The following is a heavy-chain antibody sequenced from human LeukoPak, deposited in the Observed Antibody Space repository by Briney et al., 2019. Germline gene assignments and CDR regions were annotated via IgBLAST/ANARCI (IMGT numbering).Heavy chain of an antibody. Sequence: SETLSLTCTVSGGSISSYDWSWIRQPPGKGLEWFGYIYYSGSTNSNPSLKSRVTIPVDESKNQFSLKRSSVTAADTAVYYCARAGYYDSSGYYLREYWFDPWGQGTLVTVSS. J-gene: IGHJ5*02. V-gene: IGHV4-59*12. CDR1: GGSISSYD. CDR2: IYYSGST. CDR3: ARAGYYDSSGYYLREYWFDP. D-gene: IGHD3-22*01.